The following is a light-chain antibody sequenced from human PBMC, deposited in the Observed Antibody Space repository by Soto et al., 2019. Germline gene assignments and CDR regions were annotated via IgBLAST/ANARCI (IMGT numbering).Light chain of an antibody. V-gene: IGKV3-15*01. Sequence: EIVLTQSPGTLSVSPGDRVTLSCRASQSVDINLAWYQQRAGQAPRLLVYGASTKATDMPGRFSGRGSGTEFTLTINNLQSEDFAVYYCQQFNNWPHTFGQGTRLEIK. CDR2: GAS. J-gene: IGKJ2*01. CDR3: QQFNNWPHT. CDR1: QSVDIN.